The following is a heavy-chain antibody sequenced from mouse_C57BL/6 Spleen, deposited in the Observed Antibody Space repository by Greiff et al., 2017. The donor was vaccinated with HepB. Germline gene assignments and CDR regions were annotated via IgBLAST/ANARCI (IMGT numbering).Heavy chain of an antibody. CDR1: GYTFTSYW. CDR2: IDPSDSYT. D-gene: IGHD1-1*01. CDR3: AREGYYGSRPFAY. Sequence: QVHVKQSGAELVKPGASVKLSCKASGYTFTSYWMQWVKQRPGQGLEWIGEIDPSDSYTNYNQKFKGKATLTVDTSSSTAYMQLSSLTSEDSAVYYCAREGYYGSRPFAYWGQGTLVTVSA. V-gene: IGHV1-50*01. J-gene: IGHJ3*01.